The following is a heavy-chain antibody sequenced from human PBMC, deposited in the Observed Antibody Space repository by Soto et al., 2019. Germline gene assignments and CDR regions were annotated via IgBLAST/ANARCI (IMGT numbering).Heavy chain of an antibody. CDR1: GFTFSSFV. J-gene: IGHJ4*02. Sequence: QVQLVESGGGVVQPGRSLRLSCAASGFTFSSFVLHWVRQASGKGLEWVARLSYDGSNKNYAYSVKGRFTISRDNSKSTLYLQMNSLRTEDTAVYYCVRDGPRIAVYGYGDYWGQGTLVTVSS. CDR2: LSYDGSNK. CDR3: VRDGPRIAVYGYGDY. D-gene: IGHD3-3*01. V-gene: IGHV3-30*04.